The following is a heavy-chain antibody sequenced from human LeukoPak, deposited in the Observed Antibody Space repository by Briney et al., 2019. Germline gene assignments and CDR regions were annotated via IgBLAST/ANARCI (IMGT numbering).Heavy chain of an antibody. CDR1: GFTFSTFA. D-gene: IGHD2-8*02. J-gene: IGHJ4*02. V-gene: IGHV3-23*01. CDR3: ATYRQVLLPFES. CDR2: IFPSGGEI. Sequence: GGSLRPSCAASGFTFSTFAMIWVRQPPGKGLEWVSSIFPSGGEIHYADSVRGRFTISRDNSKSTLSLQMNSLRAEDTAIYYCATYRQVLLPFESWGQGTLVTVSS.